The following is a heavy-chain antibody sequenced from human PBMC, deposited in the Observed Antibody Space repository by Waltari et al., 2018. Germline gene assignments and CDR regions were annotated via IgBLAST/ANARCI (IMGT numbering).Heavy chain of an antibody. Sequence: EVKLVETGGGWVQPGGSLILSCAVSAFIGSSNYMSWVRQAPGKGLEWVSVIYAGGGSYSADSVRGRFTISRDNSKNTLYLEMNTLRADDTAVYYCATLGTYLGAFDVWGQGTMVTVSS. CDR3: ATLGTYLGAFDV. CDR2: IYAGGGS. CDR1: AFIGSSNY. D-gene: IGHD1-26*01. J-gene: IGHJ3*01. V-gene: IGHV3-53*02.